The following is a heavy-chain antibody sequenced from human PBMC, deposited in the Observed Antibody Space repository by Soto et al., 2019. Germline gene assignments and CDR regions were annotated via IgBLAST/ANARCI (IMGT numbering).Heavy chain of an antibody. CDR1: GFTFSSYA. CDR2: ISGSGGNA. J-gene: IGHJ4*02. D-gene: IGHD2-15*01. V-gene: IGHV3-23*01. Sequence: GGSLRLSCAASGFTFSSYAMSWVRQAPGKGLEWVSSISGSGGNAYYADSVKGRFTISRDNSKNTLYLQMSSLRAEDTAVYYCAKDLPHGAGYCSGGTCPIDFDYWGQGTLVTVSS. CDR3: AKDLPHGAGYCSGGTCPIDFDY.